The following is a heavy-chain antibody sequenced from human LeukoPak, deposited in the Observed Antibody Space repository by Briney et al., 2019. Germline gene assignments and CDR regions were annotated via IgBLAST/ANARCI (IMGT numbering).Heavy chain of an antibody. CDR2: ISSSSSPI. CDR3: AREVDIVAYDY. D-gene: IGHD5-12*01. V-gene: IGHV3-48*04. J-gene: IGHJ4*02. CDR1: GFTFSSYS. Sequence: GGSLSLSCAASGFTFSSYSMNWVRQAPGKGLEWVSYISSSSSPIYYADSVKGRFTISRDNAKNSLYLQMNSLRAEDTAVYYCAREVDIVAYDYWGQGTLVTVSS.